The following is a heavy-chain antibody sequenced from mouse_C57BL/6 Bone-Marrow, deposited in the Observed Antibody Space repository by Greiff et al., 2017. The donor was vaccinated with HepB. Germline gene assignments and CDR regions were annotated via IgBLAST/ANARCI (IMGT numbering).Heavy chain of an antibody. Sequence: QVQLQQSGAELVRPGASVTLSCKASGYTFTDYEMHWVKQTPVHGLEWIGAIDPETGGTAYNQKFKGKAILTADKSSSTAYMQLSSLTSEDSAVYYCARSDTTVYFDYWGQGTTLTVSS. CDR1: GYTFTDYE. CDR3: ARSDTTVYFDY. V-gene: IGHV1-15*01. D-gene: IGHD1-1*01. CDR2: IDPETGGT. J-gene: IGHJ2*01.